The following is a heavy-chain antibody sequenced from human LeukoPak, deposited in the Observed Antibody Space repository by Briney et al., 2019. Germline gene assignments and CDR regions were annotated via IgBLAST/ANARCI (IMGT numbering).Heavy chain of an antibody. J-gene: IGHJ4*02. CDR2: IYHTGST. Sequence: PSETLSLTCTVSGGSISSYYWSWIRQPPGKGLEWIANIYHTGSTNYNPSLSSRVTISIDTAKNQFSLKLTSVTAADTAVYYCARRGRNSSGWQDYLWGQGTLVTISS. D-gene: IGHD6-25*01. V-gene: IGHV4-59*01. CDR3: ARRGRNSSGWQDYL. CDR1: GGSISSYY.